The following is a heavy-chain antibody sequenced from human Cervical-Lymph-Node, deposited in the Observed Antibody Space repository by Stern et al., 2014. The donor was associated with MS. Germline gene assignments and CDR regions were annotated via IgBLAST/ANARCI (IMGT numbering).Heavy chain of an antibody. V-gene: IGHV2-5*02. J-gene: IGHJ4*02. CDR3: ARVAAAGSPGY. CDR1: GFSLSTSGVG. D-gene: IGHD6-13*01. CDR2: IYWDDDK. Sequence: QVTLKESGPTLVKPTQTLTLTCTFSGFSLSTSGVGVGCIRQPPGKALEWLALIYWDDDKRDSPSLKSRLTITKDTSKNQVVLTMTNMDPVDTATYYCARVAAAGSPGYWGQGTLVTVSS.